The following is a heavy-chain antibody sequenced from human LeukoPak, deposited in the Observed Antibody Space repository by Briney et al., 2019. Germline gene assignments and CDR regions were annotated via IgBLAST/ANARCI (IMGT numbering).Heavy chain of an antibody. D-gene: IGHD3-3*01. V-gene: IGHV1-2*02. Sequence: ASVKVSCKASGYTFTGYYMHWVRQAPGQGLEWMGWINPNSGATNYAQKFQGRVTMTRDTSITTAYMELSRLRSDDTAVYYCARDLFSLTIFGVVTDYYYYYYMDVWGKGTTVTVSS. CDR2: INPNSGAT. CDR3: ARDLFSLTIFGVVTDYYYYYYMDV. J-gene: IGHJ6*03. CDR1: GYTFTGYY.